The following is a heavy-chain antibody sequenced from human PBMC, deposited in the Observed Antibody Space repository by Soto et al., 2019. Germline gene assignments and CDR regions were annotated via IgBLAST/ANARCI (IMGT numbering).Heavy chain of an antibody. CDR2: ISGSGGST. CDR3: SRRSSGWYFDY. V-gene: IGHV3-23*01. J-gene: IGHJ4*02. D-gene: IGHD6-19*01. CDR1: GFTFSSYA. Sequence: GGSLRLSCVASGFTFSSYAMSWVRQAPGKGLEWVSVISGSGGSTYYADSVKGRFTISRDNSKNTLYLQMNSLRAEDTAVYYCSRRSSGWYFDYWGQGTLVTVSS.